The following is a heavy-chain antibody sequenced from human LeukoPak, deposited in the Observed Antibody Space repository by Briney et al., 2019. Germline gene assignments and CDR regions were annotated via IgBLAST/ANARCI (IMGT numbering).Heavy chain of an antibody. Sequence: ASVKVSCKASGYIFTDYYIHWVRQAPGQGLEWMGWINPNSGGTNYAQKFQGRVTMTRDTSISTAYMELSRLRSDDTAVYYCAREVTTEPVIFDYWGQGTLVTVSS. CDR1: GYIFTDYY. V-gene: IGHV1-2*02. J-gene: IGHJ4*02. CDR3: AREVTTEPVIFDY. CDR2: INPNSGGT. D-gene: IGHD4-17*01.